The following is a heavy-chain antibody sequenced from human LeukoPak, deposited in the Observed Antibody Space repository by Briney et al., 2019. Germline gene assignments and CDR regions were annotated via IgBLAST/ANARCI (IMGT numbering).Heavy chain of an antibody. CDR3: ARDRFPVYSSGWYSGLHDH. CDR2: INPNSGGT. V-gene: IGHV1-2*06. D-gene: IGHD6-19*01. CDR1: GYTFTGYY. Sequence: GASVKVSCKASGYTFTGYYMHWVRQAPGQGLEWMGRINPNSGGTNYAQKFQGRVTMTRDTSISTAYMELSRLRSDDTAVYYCARDRFPVYSSGWYSGLHDHWGQGTLVTVSS. J-gene: IGHJ4*02.